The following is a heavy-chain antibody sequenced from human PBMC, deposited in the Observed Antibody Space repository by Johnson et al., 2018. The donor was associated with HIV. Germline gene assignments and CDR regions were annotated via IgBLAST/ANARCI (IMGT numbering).Heavy chain of an antibody. CDR1: GFTFSSYA. V-gene: IGHV3-30*04. Sequence: VQLVESGGGVVQPGRSLRLSCAASGFTFSSYAMHWVRQAPGKGLEWVAVISYDGSNKYYADSVKGRFTISRDNSKNTLYLQMNSLRAEDTAVYYCTTGKDIWGQGTMVTVSS. J-gene: IGHJ3*02. CDR2: ISYDGSNK. CDR3: TTGKDI.